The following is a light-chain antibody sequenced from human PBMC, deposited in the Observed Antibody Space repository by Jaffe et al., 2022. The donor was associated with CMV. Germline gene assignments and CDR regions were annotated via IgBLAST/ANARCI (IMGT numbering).Light chain of an antibody. CDR2: KAS. CDR3: QQYTPYSYT. V-gene: IGKV1-5*03. J-gene: IGKJ2*01. CDR1: QSINNW. Sequence: DIQMTQSPSTLSASVGDRVTITCRASQSINNWLAWYQQKPGKAPKLLIYKASSLESGVPSRFSGSGSGTEFTLTIGCLQPDDFATYYCQQYTPYSYTFGQGTKLEVK.